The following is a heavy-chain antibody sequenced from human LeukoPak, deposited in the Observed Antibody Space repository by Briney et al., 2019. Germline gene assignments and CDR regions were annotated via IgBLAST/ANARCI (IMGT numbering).Heavy chain of an antibody. D-gene: IGHD3-10*01. CDR2: IRSTANGYAT. J-gene: IGHJ4*02. CDR3: TGNYYGSGSYADFDY. V-gene: IGHV3-73*01. Sequence: GGSLRLSCAASGFTFSGSALHWVRQASGKGPEWVGRIRSTANGYATAYAASVKGRFTISRDDSKNTAYLQMDSLKTEDTAVYYCTGNYYGSGSYADFDYWGQGTLVTVSS. CDR1: GFTFSGSA.